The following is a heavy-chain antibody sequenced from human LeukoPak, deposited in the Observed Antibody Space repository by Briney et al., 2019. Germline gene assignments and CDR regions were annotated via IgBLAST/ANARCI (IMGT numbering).Heavy chain of an antibody. J-gene: IGHJ4*02. CDR3: ARVGDIVATILYY. CDR1: GGTLSSYA. V-gene: IGHV1-69*04. CDR2: IIPILGIA. D-gene: IGHD5-12*01. Sequence: ASVKVSCKASGGTLSSYAISWVRQAPGQGLEWMGRIIPILGIASYAQKFQGRVTITADKSTSTAYMELSSLRSEDTAVYYCARVGDIVATILYYWGQGTLVTVSS.